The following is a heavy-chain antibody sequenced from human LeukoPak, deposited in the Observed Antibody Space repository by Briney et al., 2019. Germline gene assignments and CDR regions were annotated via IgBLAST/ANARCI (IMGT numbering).Heavy chain of an antibody. CDR2: IRYDGSNK. Sequence: GGSLRLSCAASGFTFSKAWMSWVRQAPGKGLEWVAFIRYDGSNKYYADSVKGRFTISRDNSKNTLYLQMNSLRAEDTAVYYCAKDYTIFGVVIDYFDYWGQGTLVTVSS. CDR3: AKDYTIFGVVIDYFDY. CDR1: GFTFSKAW. V-gene: IGHV3-30*02. D-gene: IGHD3-3*01. J-gene: IGHJ4*02.